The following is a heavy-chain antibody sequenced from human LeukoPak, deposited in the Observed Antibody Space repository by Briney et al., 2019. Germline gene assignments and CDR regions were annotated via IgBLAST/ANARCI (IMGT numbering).Heavy chain of an antibody. V-gene: IGHV3-48*04. CDR2: ISSSSSTI. Sequence: QAGGSLRLSCAASGFAFSRYSMNWVRQAPGKGLECVSYISSSSSTIYYTDSVKGRFTISRDNARNSLYHQMNSLRAEDTAVYYCATPALYCGGDCFATWGQGTLVTVSS. J-gene: IGHJ5*02. CDR1: GFAFSRYS. D-gene: IGHD2-21*02. CDR3: ATPALYCGGDCFAT.